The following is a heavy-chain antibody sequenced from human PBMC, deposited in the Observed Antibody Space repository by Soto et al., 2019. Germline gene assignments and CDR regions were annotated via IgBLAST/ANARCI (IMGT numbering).Heavy chain of an antibody. CDR3: ARGLFDP. CDR1: GGSISNVSYY. Sequence: SETMPLPCTVFGGSISNVSYYWSWIRQPPGKGLEWIGYIYYSGSTNYNPSLKSRVTISVDTSKNQFSLKLSSVTAADTAVYYCARGLFDPWGQGTLVTVSS. J-gene: IGHJ5*02. CDR2: IYYSGST. V-gene: IGHV4-61*01.